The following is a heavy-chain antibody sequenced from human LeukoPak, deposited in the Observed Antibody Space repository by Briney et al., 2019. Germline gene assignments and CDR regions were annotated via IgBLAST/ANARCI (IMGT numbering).Heavy chain of an antibody. J-gene: IGHJ5*02. CDR1: GGSISSYY. Sequence: SETLSLTCTVSGGSISSYYWSWIRRPPGKGLEWIGYIYYSGSTNYNPSLKSRVTISVDTSKNQFSLKLSSVTAEDTAVYYCARGPGVGDPWGQGTLVTVSS. CDR3: ARGPGVGDP. D-gene: IGHD3-10*01. CDR2: IYYSGST. V-gene: IGHV4-59*01.